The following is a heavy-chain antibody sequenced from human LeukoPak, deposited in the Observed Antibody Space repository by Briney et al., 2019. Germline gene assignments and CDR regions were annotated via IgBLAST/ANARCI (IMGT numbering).Heavy chain of an antibody. CDR2: INHSGST. V-gene: IGHV4-34*01. J-gene: IGHJ4*02. D-gene: IGHD2-2*01. Sequence: SETLSLTCAVYGGSFSGYYWSWIRQPPGKGLEWIGEINHSGSTNYNPSLKSRVTISVDTSKNQFSLKLSSVTAADTAVYYCARHRRGYCSSTSCKYFDYWGQGTLVTVSS. CDR3: ARHRRGYCSSTSCKYFDY. CDR1: GGSFSGYY.